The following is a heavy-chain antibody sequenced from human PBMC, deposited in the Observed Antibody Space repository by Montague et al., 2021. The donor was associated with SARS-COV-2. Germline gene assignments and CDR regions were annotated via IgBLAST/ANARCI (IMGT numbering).Heavy chain of an antibody. CDR2: IYTSGTT. CDR3: ARAHSGSWAHLDN. J-gene: IGHJ4*02. Sequence: TLSLTCTVSGGSISSGNYYWSWIRQPAGKGLEWIGRIYTSGTTDYSFSLKSRVTISVDTSKNQFSLKLTFVTAADTAVYYCARAHSGSWAHLDNWGQGSLVTVSS. D-gene: IGHD5-12*01. V-gene: IGHV4-61*02. CDR1: GGSISSGNYY.